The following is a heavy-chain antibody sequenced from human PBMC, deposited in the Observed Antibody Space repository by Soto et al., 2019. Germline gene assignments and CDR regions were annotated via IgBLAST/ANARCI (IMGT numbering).Heavy chain of an antibody. Sequence: EVQLVQSGAEVKKPGESLRISCKGSGYSFTSYWISWVRQMPGKGLVWMGRIDPSDSYINYSPSFQGHVTISADKSISTAYLRWSGLKASETAMYYCARLPLAAAYSDANTWGQGTLVTVSS. J-gene: IGHJ5*02. CDR2: IDPSDSYI. V-gene: IGHV5-10-1*01. CDR3: ARLPLAAAYSDANT. D-gene: IGHD6-13*01. CDR1: GYSFTSYW.